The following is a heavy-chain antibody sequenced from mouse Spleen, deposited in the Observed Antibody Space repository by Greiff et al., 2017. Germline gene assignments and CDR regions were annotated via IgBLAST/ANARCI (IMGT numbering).Heavy chain of an antibody. CDR3: TTPDGYYGAMDY. CDR2: IDPENGDT. V-gene: IGHV14-4*01. J-gene: IGHJ4*01. D-gene: IGHD2-3*01. Sequence: VQLQQSGAELVRPGASVKLSCTASGFNIKDDYMHWVKQRPEQGLEWIGWIDPENGDTEYASKFQGKATITADTSSNTAYLQLSSLTSEDTAVYYCTTPDGYYGAMDYWGQGTSVTVSS. CDR1: GFNIKDDY.